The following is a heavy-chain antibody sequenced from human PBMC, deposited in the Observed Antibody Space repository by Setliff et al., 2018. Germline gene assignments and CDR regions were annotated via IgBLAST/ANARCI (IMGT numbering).Heavy chain of an antibody. J-gene: IGHJ4*02. CDR3: AKVDQFDLEGLDY. D-gene: IGHD3-9*01. Sequence: GGSLRLSCAATALTFSNYGIHWVRQAPGKGLEWVAFIRNDGTEKFHADPVKGRFTVSRDNSKNTVFLQMNSLTTDDTAVYYCAKVDQFDLEGLDYWGQGALVTVSS. CDR1: ALTFSNYG. CDR2: IRNDGTEK. V-gene: IGHV3-30*02.